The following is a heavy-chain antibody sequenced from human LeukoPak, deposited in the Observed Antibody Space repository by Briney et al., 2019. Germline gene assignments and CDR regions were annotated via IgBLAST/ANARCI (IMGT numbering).Heavy chain of an antibody. D-gene: IGHD1-26*01. CDR3: ATDRGRGAFDY. CDR1: GYTFTGYY. Sequence: ASVKVSCKASGYTFTGYYMHWVRQAPGQGLEWMGWINPNSGGTNYAQKFQGRVTMTRDTSISTAYMELSSLRSEDTAVYYCATDRGRGAFDYWGQGTLVTVSS. CDR2: INPNSGGT. J-gene: IGHJ4*02. V-gene: IGHV1-2*02.